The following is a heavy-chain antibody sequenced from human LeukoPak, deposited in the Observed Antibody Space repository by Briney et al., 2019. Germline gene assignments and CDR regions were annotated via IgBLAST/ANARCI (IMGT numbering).Heavy chain of an antibody. V-gene: IGHV4-59*01. J-gene: IGHJ3*02. CDR3: ARGGGYFLIDAFDI. Sequence: SETLSLTCTVSGGSISSYYWSWIRQPPGKGLEWIGYMYYNRSTNYNPSLKSRVTISVDTSKNQFSLKLSSVTAADTAVYYCARGGGYFLIDAFDIWDLGTMVAVSS. CDR1: GGSISSYY. CDR2: MYYNRST. D-gene: IGHD3-22*01.